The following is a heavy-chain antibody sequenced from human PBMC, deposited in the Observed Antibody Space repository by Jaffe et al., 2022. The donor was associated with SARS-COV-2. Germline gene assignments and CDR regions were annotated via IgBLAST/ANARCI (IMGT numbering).Heavy chain of an antibody. CDR3: ARGSYPLFGLWFGELLSYYGMDV. Sequence: EVQLVESGGGLVQPGGSLRLSCAASGFTFSSYWMHWVRQAPGKGLVWVSRINSDGSSTSYADSVKGRFTISRDNAKNTLYLQMNSLRAEDTAVYYCARGSYPLFGLWFGELLSYYGMDVWGQGTTVTVSS. V-gene: IGHV3-74*01. J-gene: IGHJ6*02. CDR1: GFTFSSYW. CDR2: INSDGSST. D-gene: IGHD3-10*01.